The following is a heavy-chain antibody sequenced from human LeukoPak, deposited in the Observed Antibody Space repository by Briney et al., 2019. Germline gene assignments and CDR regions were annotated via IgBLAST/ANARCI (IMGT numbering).Heavy chain of an antibody. CDR3: ASYDYYYYGMDV. Sequence: ASVKVSCKASGYTFTSYGIGWVRQAPGQGLEWMGWISAYNGNTNYAQKLQGRVTMTTDTSTSTTYMELRSLRSDDTAVYYCASYDYYYYGMDVWGQGTTVTVSS. J-gene: IGHJ6*02. CDR2: ISAYNGNT. CDR1: GYTFTSYG. D-gene: IGHD3-16*01. V-gene: IGHV1-18*01.